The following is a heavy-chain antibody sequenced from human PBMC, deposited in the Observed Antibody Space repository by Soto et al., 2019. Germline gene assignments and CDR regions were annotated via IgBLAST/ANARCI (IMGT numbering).Heavy chain of an antibody. CDR3: AKDARPSS. Sequence: PGGSLRLSCAASGFTFTSYAMSWVRQAPGKGLEWVSTINESGGRTYYTDSVKGRFTISRDISKNTLYLQMNSLRAEETALYYCAKDARPSSWGQGTLVTAPQ. CDR2: INESGGRT. J-gene: IGHJ5*02. V-gene: IGHV3-23*01. CDR1: GFTFTSYA.